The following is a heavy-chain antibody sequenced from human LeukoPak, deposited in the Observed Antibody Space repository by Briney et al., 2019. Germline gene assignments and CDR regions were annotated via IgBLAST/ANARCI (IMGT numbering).Heavy chain of an antibody. J-gene: IGHJ4*02. V-gene: IGHV1-2*02. D-gene: IGHD1-26*01. CDR1: GYTFTGYY. Sequence: ASVKVSCKASGYTFTGYYMHWVRQAPGQGLEWMGWINPNSGGTNYAQKFQGRVTMTRDTSISTAYMELSRLRSDDTAVYYCARLYSGSYGPGRGVDYWGQGTLVTVSS. CDR3: ARLYSGSYGPGRGVDY. CDR2: INPNSGGT.